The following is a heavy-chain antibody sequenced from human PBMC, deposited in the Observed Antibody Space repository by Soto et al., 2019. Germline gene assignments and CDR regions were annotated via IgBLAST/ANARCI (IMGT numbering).Heavy chain of an antibody. CDR3: ASSATGLYGDYN. CDR1: GFTFTNYW. Sequence: EVQLVESGGGLVQPGGSLKLSCAASGFTFTNYWIHWVRQAPGTGLVWVSRINSDGSNINYADFVKGRFTISRDNAKTTVYLQMNSLRAEDTAVYFCASSATGLYGDYNWGQGALVTVSS. J-gene: IGHJ4*02. CDR2: INSDGSNI. D-gene: IGHD4-17*01. V-gene: IGHV3-74*01.